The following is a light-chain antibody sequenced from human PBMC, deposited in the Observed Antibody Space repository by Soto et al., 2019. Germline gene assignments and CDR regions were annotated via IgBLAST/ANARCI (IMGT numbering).Light chain of an antibody. CDR1: QGVSRK. CDR2: GAS. CDR3: QQYHTWPIT. V-gene: IGKV3-15*01. J-gene: IGKJ5*01. Sequence: DIVMTQSPATLSVAPGERVTFSCRASQGVSRKLAWYQHKPGQAPRLLISGASTGATGIPARFSGSGSGTEFTLTISSLQSEDCAIYYCQQYHTWPITFGQGTRL.